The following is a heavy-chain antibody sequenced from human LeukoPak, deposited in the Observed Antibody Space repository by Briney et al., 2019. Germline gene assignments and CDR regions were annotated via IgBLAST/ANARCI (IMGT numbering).Heavy chain of an antibody. CDR1: GYTFTGYY. CDR2: INPNSGGT. V-gene: IGHV1-2*02. D-gene: IGHD3-22*01. Sequence: GASVKVSCKASGYTFTGYYMHWVRQAPGQGLEWMGWINPNSGGTNYAQKFQGRVTMTRDTSISTAYMELSRLRSDDTAVYYCARVTSYYYDSSGYLARTYDYWGQGTLVTVSS. CDR3: ARVTSYYYDSSGYLARTYDY. J-gene: IGHJ4*02.